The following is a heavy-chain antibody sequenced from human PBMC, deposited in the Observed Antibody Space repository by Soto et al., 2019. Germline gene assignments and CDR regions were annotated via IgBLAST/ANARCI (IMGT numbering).Heavy chain of an antibody. CDR3: VSCYDILTGYRYYYNGNDV. D-gene: IGHD3-9*01. CDR1: GYTFTSYA. Sequence: ASVKVSCKASGYTFTSYAMHWVRQAPGQRLEWMGWINAGNGNTKYSQKFQGRVTITRDTSASTAYMELSSLRSEDTAVYYCVSCYDILTGYRYYYNGNDVCGPGTTVTVSS. CDR2: INAGNGNT. J-gene: IGHJ6*02. V-gene: IGHV1-3*01.